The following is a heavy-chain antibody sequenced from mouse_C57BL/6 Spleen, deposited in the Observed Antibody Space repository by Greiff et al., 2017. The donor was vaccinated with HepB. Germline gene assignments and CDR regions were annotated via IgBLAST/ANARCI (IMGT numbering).Heavy chain of an antibody. Sequence: QVHVKQSGPELVKPGASVKISCKASGYAFSSSWMNWVKQRPGKGLEWIGRIYPGDGDTNYNGKFKGKATLTAYKSSSTAYMQLSSLTSEDSAVYFCARHYEYDGWYFDVWGTGTTVTVSS. J-gene: IGHJ1*03. V-gene: IGHV1-82*01. D-gene: IGHD2-4*01. CDR2: IYPGDGDT. CDR3: ARHYEYDGWYFDV. CDR1: GYAFSSSW.